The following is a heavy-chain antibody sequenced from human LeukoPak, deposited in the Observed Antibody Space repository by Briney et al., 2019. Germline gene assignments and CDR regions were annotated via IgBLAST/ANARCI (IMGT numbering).Heavy chain of an antibody. CDR1: GFTFSSYS. CDR2: ISSSSSYI. D-gene: IGHD4-17*01. V-gene: IGHV3-21*01. CDR3: ARLKHDYGDYYSFDP. Sequence: GGSLRLSCAAPGFTFSSYSMNWVRQAPGKGLEWVSSISSSSSYIYYADSVKGRFTISRDNAKNSLYLQMNSLRAEDTAVYYCARLKHDYGDYYSFDPWGQGTLVTVSS. J-gene: IGHJ5*02.